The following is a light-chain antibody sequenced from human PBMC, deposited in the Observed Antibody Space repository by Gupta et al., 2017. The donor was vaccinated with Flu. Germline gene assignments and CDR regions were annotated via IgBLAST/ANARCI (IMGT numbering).Light chain of an antibody. J-gene: IGLJ2*01. V-gene: IGLV3-21*02. CDR3: QVWDSSSDQPGV. Sequence: GNNIVRKSVDGYQQKPGKAPVLVVHDEFDRRSGIPGRFAGSNSGNTATLTSSKFEAGDEAYYCCQVWDSSSDQPGVVGGGTEVSVL. CDR2: DEF. CDR1: NIVRKS.